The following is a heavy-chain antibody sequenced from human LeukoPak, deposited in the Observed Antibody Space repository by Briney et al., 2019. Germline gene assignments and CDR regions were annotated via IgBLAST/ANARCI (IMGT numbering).Heavy chain of an antibody. CDR3: AKSSSGWYRECDY. V-gene: IGHV3-30-3*02. CDR1: GFTFSSYA. Sequence: PGGSLRLSCAASGFTFSSYAMHWVRQAPGKGLEWVAVISYDGSNKYYADSVKGRFTISRDNSKNTLYLQMNSLRAEDTAVYYCAKSSSGWYRECDYWGQGTLVTVSS. D-gene: IGHD6-19*01. J-gene: IGHJ4*02. CDR2: ISYDGSNK.